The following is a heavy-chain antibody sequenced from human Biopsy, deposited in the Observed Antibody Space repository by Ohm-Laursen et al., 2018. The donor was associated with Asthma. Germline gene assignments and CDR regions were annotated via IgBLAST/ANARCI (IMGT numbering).Heavy chain of an antibody. J-gene: IGHJ4*02. CDR1: GGTFNTYV. CDR2: IYSVFGTT. Sequence: ASVKVSCKSLGGTFNTYVIGWVRQAPGQGLEWMGGIYSVFGTTTYPQKFQDRVTITAEDSTSTVYMELSSLRSEDTAVYYCARKAGSCISRTCYSLDFWGQGTLVTVSS. V-gene: IGHV1-69*13. CDR3: ARKAGSCISRTCYSLDF. D-gene: IGHD2-2*01.